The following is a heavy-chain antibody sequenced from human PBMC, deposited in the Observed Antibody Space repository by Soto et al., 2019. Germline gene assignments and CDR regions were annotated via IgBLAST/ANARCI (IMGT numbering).Heavy chain of an antibody. CDR2: IYPGDSDT. CDR1: GYSFTNYW. D-gene: IGHD2-15*01. Sequence: LGESLKISCKGSGYSFTNYWIGWVRQMPGKGLEWMGIIYPGDSDTRYSPSFQGQVTISVDKSISTAYLQWSSLKASDTAMYYCARHREYCSGGSCYRHNTDYWGQGTLVTVSS. V-gene: IGHV5-51*01. CDR3: ARHREYCSGGSCYRHNTDY. J-gene: IGHJ4*02.